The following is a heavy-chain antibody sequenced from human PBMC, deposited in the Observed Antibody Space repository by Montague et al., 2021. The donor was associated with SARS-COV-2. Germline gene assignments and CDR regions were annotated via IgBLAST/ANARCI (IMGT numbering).Heavy chain of an antibody. CDR1: GGSISSYY. V-gene: IGHV4-4*07. D-gene: IGHD3-3*01. CDR3: ASGKYYDFWSGYYSHDYVSGMDV. Sequence: SETLSLTCTVSGGSISSYYWSWIRQSAGKGLEWIGRIHTSGSTXXXPSXXXRVTMSVDTSKNQFSLKLSSVTAADTAVHYCASGKYYDFWSGYYSHDYVSGMDVWGQGTTVTVSS. CDR2: IHTSGST. J-gene: IGHJ6*02.